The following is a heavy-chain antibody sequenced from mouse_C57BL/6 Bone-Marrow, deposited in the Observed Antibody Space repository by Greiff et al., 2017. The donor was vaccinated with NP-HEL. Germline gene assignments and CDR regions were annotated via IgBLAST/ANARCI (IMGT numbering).Heavy chain of an antibody. Sequence: VQLQQPGAELVKPGASVKLSCKASGYTFTSYWMHWVKQRPGQGLEWIGMIHPNSGSTNYNEKFKSKATLTVDKSSSTAYMQLSSLTSEDSAVYYCARSYYSNCAWFAYGGQGTLVTVSA. CDR1: GYTFTSYW. CDR2: IHPNSGST. V-gene: IGHV1-64*01. J-gene: IGHJ3*01. CDR3: ARSYYSNCAWFAY. D-gene: IGHD2-5*01.